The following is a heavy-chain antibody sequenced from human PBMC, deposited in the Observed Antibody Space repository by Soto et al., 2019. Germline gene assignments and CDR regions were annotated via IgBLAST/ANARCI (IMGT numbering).Heavy chain of an antibody. J-gene: IGHJ4*02. CDR2: IDYSGST. CDR3: ARRGSSSWYGY. D-gene: IGHD6-13*01. Sequence: QLQLQESGPGLVKPSETLSLTCTVSGGSISSSSYYWGWIRQPPGKGLEWIGSIDYSGSTYYNPSLTSRVTISVDTSKNQFSLKLSSVTAADTAVYYCARRGSSSWYGYWGQGTLVTVSS. CDR1: GGSISSSSYY. V-gene: IGHV4-39*01.